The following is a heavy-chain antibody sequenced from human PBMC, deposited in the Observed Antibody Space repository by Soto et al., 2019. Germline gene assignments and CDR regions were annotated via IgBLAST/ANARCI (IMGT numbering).Heavy chain of an antibody. CDR3: ARDATHSLTGGFNDY. CDR2: ISAYNGNT. J-gene: IGHJ4*02. Sequence: ALVKVSCKASGYTFTSYGISWVRQAPGQGLEWMGWISAYNGNTNYAQKLQGRVTMTTDTSTSTAYMELRSLRSDDTAVYYCARDATHSLTGGFNDYWGQGTLVTVSS. V-gene: IGHV1-18*01. CDR1: GYTFTSYG. D-gene: IGHD7-27*01.